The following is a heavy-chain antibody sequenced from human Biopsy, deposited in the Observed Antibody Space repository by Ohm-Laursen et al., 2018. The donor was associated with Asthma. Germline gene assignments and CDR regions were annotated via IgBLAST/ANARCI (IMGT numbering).Heavy chain of an antibody. CDR3: AREVKMAY. J-gene: IGHJ4*02. Sequence: GSLRLSCTASGFTFSSYAMSWVRQAPGKGLEWVSAISGSGGSTYYADSVKGRFTISRDNAKNSVFLQMNSLRAEDTGVYYCAREVKMAYWGRGTLVTVSS. CDR1: GFTFSSYA. CDR2: ISGSGGST. D-gene: IGHD2-8*01. V-gene: IGHV3-23*01.